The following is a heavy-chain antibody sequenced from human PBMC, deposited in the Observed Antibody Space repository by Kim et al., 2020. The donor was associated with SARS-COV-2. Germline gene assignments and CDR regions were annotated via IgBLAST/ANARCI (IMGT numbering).Heavy chain of an antibody. Sequence: SVKVSCKASGGTFSSYAISWVRQAPGQGLEWMGGIIPIFGTANYAQKFQGRVTITADESTSTAYMELSSLRSEDTAVYYCARKGVRGWEVQRGWYFDLWGRGTLVTVSS. CDR1: GGTFSSYA. CDR3: ARKGVRGWEVQRGWYFDL. J-gene: IGHJ2*01. D-gene: IGHD3-16*01. V-gene: IGHV1-69*13. CDR2: IIPIFGTA.